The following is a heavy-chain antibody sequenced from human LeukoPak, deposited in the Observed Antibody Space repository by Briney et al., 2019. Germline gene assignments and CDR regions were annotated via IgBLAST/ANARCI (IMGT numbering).Heavy chain of an antibody. Sequence: SETLSLTCTISGASTSSRGYYWTWVRQHSGKGLEWIGYIYHTGTTYYNPPLRSRITISMGTSKNQFSLKMTSMTAADTAVYYCAGDLDFASGYYLHYWGQGSLVTVSS. CDR2: IYHTGTT. D-gene: IGHD3-22*01. CDR1: GASTSSRGYY. V-gene: IGHV4-31*03. CDR3: AGDLDFASGYYLHY. J-gene: IGHJ4*02.